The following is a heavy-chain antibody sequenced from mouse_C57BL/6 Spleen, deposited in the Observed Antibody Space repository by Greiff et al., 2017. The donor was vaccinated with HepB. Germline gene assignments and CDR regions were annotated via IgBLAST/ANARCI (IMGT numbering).Heavy chain of an antibody. D-gene: IGHD1-1*01. CDR1: GFTFSDYG. CDR2: ISSGSSTI. J-gene: IGHJ3*01. CDR3: ARPMDYGSSYWFAY. Sequence: EVKLVESGGGLVKPGGSLKLSCAASGFTFSDYGMHWVRQAPEKGLEWVAYISSGSSTIYYADTVKGRFTISRDNAKNTLFLQMTSLRSEDTAMYYCARPMDYGSSYWFAYWGQGTLVTVSA. V-gene: IGHV5-17*01.